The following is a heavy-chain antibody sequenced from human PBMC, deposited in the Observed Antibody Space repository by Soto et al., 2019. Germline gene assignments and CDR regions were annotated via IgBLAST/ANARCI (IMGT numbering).Heavy chain of an antibody. D-gene: IGHD5-18*01. Sequence: GGSLRLSCAASGFTFSSYAITWVRQAPGKGLEYVSAISSNGGSTYYADSVKGRFTISRDNSKNTLYLQMSSLRAEDTAVYYCVKDSIQLWFREFDYWGQGTLVTVSS. CDR3: VKDSIQLWFREFDY. CDR1: GFTFSSYA. CDR2: ISSNGGST. V-gene: IGHV3-64D*06. J-gene: IGHJ4*02.